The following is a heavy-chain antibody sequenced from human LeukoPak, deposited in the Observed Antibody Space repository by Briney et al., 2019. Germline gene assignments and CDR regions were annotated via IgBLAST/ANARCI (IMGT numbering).Heavy chain of an antibody. CDR1: GFTFDDYG. V-gene: IGHV3-20*04. J-gene: IGHJ4*02. Sequence: GGSLRLSCAASGFTFDDYGMSWVRQAPGKGLECVSGNNWNGGGTGYADSVKGRFTIARDNAKNSLYLVMNSLRAEDTAFYYCARVQDRYYSGSGFDYWGQGTLVTVSS. CDR2: NNWNGGGT. D-gene: IGHD3-10*01. CDR3: ARVQDRYYSGSGFDY.